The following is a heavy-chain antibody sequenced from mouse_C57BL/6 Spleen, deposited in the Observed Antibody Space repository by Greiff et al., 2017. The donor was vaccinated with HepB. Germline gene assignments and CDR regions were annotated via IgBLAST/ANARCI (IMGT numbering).Heavy chain of an antibody. CDR2: INYDGSST. CDR1: GFTFSDYY. Sequence: EVQLVESEGGLVQPGSSMKLSCTASGFTFSDYYMAWVRQVPEKGLEWVANINYDGSSTYYLDSLKSRFIISRDNAKNILYLQMSSLKSEDTATYYCARDDSMVRGFAYWGQGTLVTVSA. CDR3: ARDDSMVRGFAY. D-gene: IGHD2-2*01. V-gene: IGHV5-16*01. J-gene: IGHJ3*01.